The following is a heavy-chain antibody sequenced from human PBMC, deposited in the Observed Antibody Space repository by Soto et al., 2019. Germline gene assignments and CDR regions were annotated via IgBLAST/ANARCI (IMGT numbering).Heavy chain of an antibody. CDR1: GFTFSNYA. CDR3: ARPEYSSSSYGMDV. CDR2: ISGGGDIT. V-gene: IGHV3-23*01. D-gene: IGHD6-6*01. Sequence: GGSLRLSCAVSGFTFSNYAMSWVRRAPGKGLEWVSVISGGGDITYYADSVKGRFTISRDNSKNTLYLQMNSLGDEDTAVYYCARPEYSSSSYGMDVWGQGTTVTVSS. J-gene: IGHJ6*02.